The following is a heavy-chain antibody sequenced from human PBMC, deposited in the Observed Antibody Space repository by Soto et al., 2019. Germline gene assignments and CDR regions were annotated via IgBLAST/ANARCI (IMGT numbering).Heavy chain of an antibody. CDR2: INHRGST. J-gene: IGHJ5*02. D-gene: IGHD2-2*01. CDR1: GGSFSGYY. Sequence: PSETLSLTCAVYGGSFSGYYWSWIRQAPGKGLEWIGEINHRGSTYNPSLTSRVTMSVDTSKNQFSLKLTSVTAADTAVYYCARDGFCTDPSCRIGNWFDPWGQGTQVTVSS. CDR3: ARDGFCTDPSCRIGNWFDP. V-gene: IGHV4-34*01.